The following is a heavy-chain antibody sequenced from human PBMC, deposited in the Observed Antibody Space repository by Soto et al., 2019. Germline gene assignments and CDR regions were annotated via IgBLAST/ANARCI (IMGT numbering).Heavy chain of an antibody. D-gene: IGHD5-18*01. CDR2: IQSGGTT. CDR3: ARDVVFFYGYRDHRVLYSFRTRRSSDL. V-gene: IGHV3-66*01. J-gene: IGHJ2*01. CDR1: GFTVSSKY. Sequence: PGGSLRLSCAASGFTVSSKYMTWVRQAPGKGLEWVSLIQSGGTTYYADSVKGRFTISRDTSENTLHLQMDSLRVEDTAVYYCARDVVFFYGYRDHRVLYSFRTRRSSDL.